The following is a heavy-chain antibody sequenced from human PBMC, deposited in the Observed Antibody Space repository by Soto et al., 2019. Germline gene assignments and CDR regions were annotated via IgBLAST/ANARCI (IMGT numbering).Heavy chain of an antibody. CDR3: ARGAVVPAAYMDV. V-gene: IGHV1-2*04. J-gene: IGHJ6*02. CDR1: GYTFTGYY. D-gene: IGHD2-2*01. CDR2: INPNSGGT. Sequence: GASVKVSCKASGYTFTGYYIHWVRQAPGQGLEWMGWINPNSGGTNYAQKFQGWVTMTRDTSISTAYMELGRLRSDDTAVYYCARGAVVPAAYMDVWGQGPTVTFSS.